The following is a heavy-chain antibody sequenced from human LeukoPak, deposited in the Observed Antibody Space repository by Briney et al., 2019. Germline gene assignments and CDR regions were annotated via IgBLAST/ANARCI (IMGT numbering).Heavy chain of an antibody. CDR1: GFTFSSYA. J-gene: IGHJ3*02. V-gene: IGHV3-23*01. Sequence: GSLRLSCAASGFTFSSYAMSWVRQAPGKGLEWVSAISGSGGSTYYADSVKGRFTISRDNSKNTLYLQMNSLRIEDTATYYCAKGWSGYFRSPFDIWGHGTMVIVSS. CDR3: AKGWSGYFRSPFDI. D-gene: IGHD3-3*01. CDR2: ISGSGGST.